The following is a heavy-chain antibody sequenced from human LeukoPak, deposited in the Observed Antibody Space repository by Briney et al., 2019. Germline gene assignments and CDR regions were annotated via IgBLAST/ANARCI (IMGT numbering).Heavy chain of an antibody. V-gene: IGHV3-43*02. CDR2: ISGDGGCT. CDR3: ARDSQEFFQH. Sequence: GGSLRLSCAASGFTFDNYAIHWVRQAPGKGLEWVSLISGDGGCTYYVDSMKGRFTISRDNSKNSLYLQMNSLRTEDTALYYCARDSQEFFQHWGQGTLVTVSS. J-gene: IGHJ1*01. CDR1: GFTFDNYA.